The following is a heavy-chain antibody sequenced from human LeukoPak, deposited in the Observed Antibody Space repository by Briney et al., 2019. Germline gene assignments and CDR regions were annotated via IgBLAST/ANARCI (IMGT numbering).Heavy chain of an antibody. CDR3: ARSIAVAGKVNYFDY. J-gene: IGHJ4*02. CDR2: IYTSGST. D-gene: IGHD6-19*01. CDR1: GGSISSYY. V-gene: IGHV4-4*07. Sequence: SETLSLTCTVSGGSISSYYWSWIRQPAGKGLEWIGRIYTSGSTNYNPSLKSRVTMSVDTCKNQFSLKLSSVTAADTAVYYCARSIAVAGKVNYFDYWGQGTLVTVSS.